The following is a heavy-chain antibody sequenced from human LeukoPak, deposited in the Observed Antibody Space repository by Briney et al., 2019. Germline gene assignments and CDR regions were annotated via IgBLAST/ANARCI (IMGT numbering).Heavy chain of an antibody. CDR1: GFTFSSYS. Sequence: GGSLRLSCAASGFTFSSYSMNWVRQAPGKGLEWVSSISSSSSYIYYADSVKGRFTISRDNAKNSLYLQMNSLRAEDTAVYYCASRLLWSGALPPLYYGMDVWGGGTTVTVSS. V-gene: IGHV3-21*01. J-gene: IGHJ6*04. D-gene: IGHD3-10*01. CDR3: ASRLLWSGALPPLYYGMDV. CDR2: ISSSSSYI.